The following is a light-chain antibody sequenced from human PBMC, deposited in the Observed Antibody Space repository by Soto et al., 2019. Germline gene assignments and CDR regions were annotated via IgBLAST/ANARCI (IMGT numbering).Light chain of an antibody. V-gene: IGKV3-11*01. J-gene: IGKJ2*01. Sequence: EIVLTQSPATLSLSPGARATLSCRASQSISSFLAWYQQKPGQAPRLLIYDSSNRATGIPARFSGSGSGTDFTLTLSSLEPEDFAVYYCQQRSNGPAYTFGQGTKLEIK. CDR3: QQRSNGPAYT. CDR2: DSS. CDR1: QSISSF.